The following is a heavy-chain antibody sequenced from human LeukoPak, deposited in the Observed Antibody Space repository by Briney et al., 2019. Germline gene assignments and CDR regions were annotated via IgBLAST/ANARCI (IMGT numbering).Heavy chain of an antibody. Sequence: GASLRLSCTASAFGFSDYGMYWVRQTPDKGLEWVAYIRRDGTYVNYVASVKGRFSISTDNSKSTLWFQMNSLSVEDTALYYCASGGPTRGTLASWGQGSLVTVSS. J-gene: IGHJ4*02. CDR2: IRRDGTYV. CDR3: ASGGPTRGTLAS. CDR1: AFGFSDYG. V-gene: IGHV3-30*02. D-gene: IGHD1-26*01.